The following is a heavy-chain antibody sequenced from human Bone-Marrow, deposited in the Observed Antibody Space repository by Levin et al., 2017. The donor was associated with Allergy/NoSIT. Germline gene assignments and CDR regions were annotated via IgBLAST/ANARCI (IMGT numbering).Heavy chain of an antibody. CDR3: ARDQQTCDDDKSGFQQQERSFDL. Sequence: PGGSLRLSCEGSGFTFSNFGMHWVRQTPGKGLEWVALIWHDGSKQYYGDSVKGRLTISRDNSKNTLYLQMSRLRAEDTALYFCARDQQTCDDDKSGFQQQERSFDLWGRGTLVTVSS. V-gene: IGHV3-33*01. CDR2: IWHDGSKQ. CDR1: GFTFSNFG. D-gene: IGHD3-22*01. J-gene: IGHJ2*01.